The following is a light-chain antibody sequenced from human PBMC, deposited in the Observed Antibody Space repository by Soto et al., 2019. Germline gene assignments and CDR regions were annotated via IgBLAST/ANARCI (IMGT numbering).Light chain of an antibody. CDR2: DAS. CDR3: LQYGSSPLT. CDR1: QTVSSDC. V-gene: IGKV3-20*01. J-gene: IGKJ4*01. Sequence: EIVLTQSPGTLSLSPGERATLSCRAGQTVSSDCLAWYQQKPGQAPRLLIYDASSRATGIQDRFTGRGSGTDFPLTISRLEPEGFAVYYCLQYGSSPLTFGGGTKVEIK.